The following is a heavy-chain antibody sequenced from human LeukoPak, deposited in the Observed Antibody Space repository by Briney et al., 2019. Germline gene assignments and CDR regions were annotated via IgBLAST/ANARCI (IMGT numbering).Heavy chain of an antibody. D-gene: IGHD6-13*01. V-gene: IGHV4-61*02. CDR1: GGSISSGGYY. J-gene: IGHJ4*02. Sequence: SETLSLTCTVSGGSISSGGYYWSWIRQPAGKGLEWIGRIYTSGSTNYNPSLKSRVTMSVDTSKNQFSLKLSSVTAADTAVYYCARTAGTLLDYWGQGTLVTVSS. CDR2: IYTSGST. CDR3: ARTAGTLLDY.